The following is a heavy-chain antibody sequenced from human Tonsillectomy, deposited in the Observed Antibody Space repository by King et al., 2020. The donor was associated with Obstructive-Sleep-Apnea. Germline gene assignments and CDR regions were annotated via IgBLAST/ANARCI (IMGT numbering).Heavy chain of an antibody. J-gene: IGHJ4*02. CDR2: ISYSGST. CDR3: ARDRVGRDGYNRFDY. CDR1: GGSINSYS. Sequence: VQLQESGPGLVKPSETLSLTCTVSGGSINSYSWSWIRQTPGKGLEWIGYISYSGSTNYNPSLKSRVTISVDTSKNQFSLKLSSVTAADTAVYYCARDRVGRDGYNRFDYWGQGTLVTVSS. V-gene: IGHV4-59*01. D-gene: IGHD5-24*01.